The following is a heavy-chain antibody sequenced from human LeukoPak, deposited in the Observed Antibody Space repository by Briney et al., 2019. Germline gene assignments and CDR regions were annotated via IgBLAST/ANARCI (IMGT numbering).Heavy chain of an antibody. D-gene: IGHD2-2*02. CDR1: GFTFGSYW. V-gene: IGHV3-74*01. CDR2: INTDGVST. CDR3: GRGFSIVPAGIPDY. J-gene: IGHJ4*02. Sequence: GGSLRLSCAASGFTFGSYWMHWVRQAPGKGLVWVSRINTDGVSTTYADSVKGRFTISRDNAKNTLYLQMNSLRAEDTAVYYCGRGFSIVPAGIPDYWGLGTLVTVSS.